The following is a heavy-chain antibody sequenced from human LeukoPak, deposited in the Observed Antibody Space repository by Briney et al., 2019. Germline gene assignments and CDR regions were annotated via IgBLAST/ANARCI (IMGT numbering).Heavy chain of an antibody. Sequence: HVASVKVSCKASGYTFTRYGISWVRQAPGQGLEWMGWISAHSGNTKYAQKLQDRVTMTTDTSTTTAYMEVRSLTSDDTAVYYCARGSAMAQKQLVRHFDSWGQGTLVIVSS. D-gene: IGHD6-6*01. J-gene: IGHJ4*02. CDR1: GYTFTRYG. V-gene: IGHV1-18*01. CDR3: ARGSAMAQKQLVRHFDS. CDR2: ISAHSGNT.